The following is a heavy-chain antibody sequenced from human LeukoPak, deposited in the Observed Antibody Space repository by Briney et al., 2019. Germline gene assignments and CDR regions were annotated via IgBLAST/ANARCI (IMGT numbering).Heavy chain of an antibody. D-gene: IGHD5-18*01. CDR2: IYPGDSDT. CDR3: ARSSGGGYSYGYFDY. CDR1: GYSFTSYW. Sequence: GESLKISCKGSGYSFTSYWIGWVRQMPGKGLEWMGIIYPGDSDTRYSPSFQGQVTISADKSISTAYLQWSSLKASDAAMYNCARSSGGGYSYGYFDYWGQGTLVTVSS. V-gene: IGHV5-51*01. J-gene: IGHJ4*02.